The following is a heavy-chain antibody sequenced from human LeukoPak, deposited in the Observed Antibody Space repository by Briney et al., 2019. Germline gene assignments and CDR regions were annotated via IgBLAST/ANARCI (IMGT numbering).Heavy chain of an antibody. J-gene: IGHJ6*03. Sequence: ASMKVSCKASGYTFTSYGITWVRQAPGQGLEWMGWISAYNGNTNYAQKVQGRVTMTTDTSTTTAYMELRSLRSDDTAVYYCARGPIIDIAIIPAADEYYYMNVWGKGTTFTVS. CDR2: ISAYNGNT. V-gene: IGHV1-18*01. CDR1: GYTFTSYG. CDR3: ARGPIIDIAIIPAADEYYYMNV. D-gene: IGHD2-2*01.